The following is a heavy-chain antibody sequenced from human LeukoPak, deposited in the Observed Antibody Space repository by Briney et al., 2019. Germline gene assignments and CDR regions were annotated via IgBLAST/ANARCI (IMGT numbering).Heavy chain of an antibody. Sequence: GGSLRLSCAASGFTFSSYSMSWVRQAPGKGLEWVSSISGSGSSTYYRDSVKGRLTISRDNSKKTMYLQMNSLRADDTAVYYCAKGDRAAGGPYPFNWFDPWGQGTLVTVSS. J-gene: IGHJ5*02. CDR1: GFTFSSYS. V-gene: IGHV3-23*01. CDR3: AKGDRAAGGPYPFNWFDP. CDR2: ISGSGSST. D-gene: IGHD6-13*01.